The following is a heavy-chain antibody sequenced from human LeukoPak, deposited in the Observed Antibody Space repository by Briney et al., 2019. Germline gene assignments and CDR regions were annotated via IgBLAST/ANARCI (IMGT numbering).Heavy chain of an antibody. D-gene: IGHD6-19*01. CDR3: ARDREKYSSGWTEFDY. CDR1: GFTFSSYE. CDR2: ISSSGSTI. J-gene: IGHJ4*02. Sequence: PGGSLRLSCAASGFTFSSYEMNWVRQAPGKGLEWVSYISSSGSTIYYADSVKGRFTISRDNAKNSLYLQMNSLRAEDTAVYYCARDREKYSSGWTEFDYWGQGTLVTVSS. V-gene: IGHV3-48*03.